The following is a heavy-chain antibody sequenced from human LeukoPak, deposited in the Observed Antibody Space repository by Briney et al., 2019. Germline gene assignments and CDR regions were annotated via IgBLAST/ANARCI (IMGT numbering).Heavy chain of an antibody. D-gene: IGHD3-22*01. CDR1: IYSITIGYS. Sequence: SQTLSLTCAVSIYSITIGYSGGWIRHTPGEGLEWIACIYHSGTTYYIPSLRNRVTLFVDTSKKQFSLILTSLTAADTAVYYCASDGVYHDSDGSSLDYWGQGTLVTVSS. V-gene: IGHV4-38-2*01. J-gene: IGHJ4*02. CDR3: ASDGVYHDSDGSSLDY. CDR2: IYHSGTT.